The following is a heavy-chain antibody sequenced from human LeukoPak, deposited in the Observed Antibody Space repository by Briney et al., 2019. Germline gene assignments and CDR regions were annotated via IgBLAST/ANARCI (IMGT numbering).Heavy chain of an antibody. J-gene: IGHJ4*02. CDR1: GYTLTELS. D-gene: IGHD4-23*01. CDR2: INPSGGST. CDR3: AREVHPPTAVTPRADY. Sequence: GASVKVSCKVSGYTLTELSMHWVRQAPGQGLEWMGIINPSGGSTSYAQKFQGRVTMTRDTSTSTVYMELSSLRSEDTAVYYCAREVHPPTAVTPRADYWGQGTLVTVSS. V-gene: IGHV1-46*01.